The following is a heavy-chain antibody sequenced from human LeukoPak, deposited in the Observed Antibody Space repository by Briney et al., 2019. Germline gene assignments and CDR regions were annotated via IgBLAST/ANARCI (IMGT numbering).Heavy chain of an antibody. J-gene: IGHJ4*02. CDR3: ARLSAAGDYVDY. Sequence: SETLSLTCTVPGGSVSSGSYYWSWIRQPPGKGLEWIGYIYYSGSTNYNPSLKSRVTISVDTSKNQFSLKLSSVTAADTAVYYCARLSAAGDYVDYWGQGTLVTVSS. V-gene: IGHV4-61*01. D-gene: IGHD6-13*01. CDR1: GGSVSSGSYY. CDR2: IYYSGST.